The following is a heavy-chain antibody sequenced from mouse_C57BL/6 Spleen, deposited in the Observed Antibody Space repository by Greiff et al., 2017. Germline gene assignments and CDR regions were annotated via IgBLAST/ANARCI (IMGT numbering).Heavy chain of an antibody. D-gene: IGHD3-2*02. CDR2: IYWDDDK. J-gene: IGHJ2*01. Sequence: QVTLKESGPGILQSSQTLSLTCSFSGFSLSTSGMGVSWIRQPSGKGLEWLAHIYWDDDKRYNPSLKSRLTISKDTSRNQVFLKITSVDTADTATYYCARSFSSGYVPLYFDYWGQGTTLTVSS. V-gene: IGHV8-12*01. CDR1: GFSLSTSGMG. CDR3: ARSFSSGYVPLYFDY.